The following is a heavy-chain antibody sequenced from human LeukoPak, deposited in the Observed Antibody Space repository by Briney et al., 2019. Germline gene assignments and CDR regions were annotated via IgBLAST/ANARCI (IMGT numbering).Heavy chain of an antibody. CDR3: ARCYYGDYESWLDF. Sequence: ASVKISCKAPGYTFSKYYMTWVRQAPGQGLEWMGIITPSGDSTTYAQKFQGRITMTRDTSTSTAYMELSSLRSDDTAMYYCARCYYGDYESWLDFWGQGTLVTVSS. CDR1: GYTFSKYY. D-gene: IGHD4-17*01. J-gene: IGHJ4*02. V-gene: IGHV1-46*01. CDR2: ITPSGDST.